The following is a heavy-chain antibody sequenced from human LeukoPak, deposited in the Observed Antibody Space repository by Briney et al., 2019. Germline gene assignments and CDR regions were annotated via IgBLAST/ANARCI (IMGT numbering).Heavy chain of an antibody. CDR2: ISSRSSYI. V-gene: IGHV3-21*01. J-gene: IGHJ4*02. CDR1: GFTFSTFT. Sequence: GGSLRLSCAVSGFTFSTFTMSWVRQAPGKGLEWVSSISSRSSYIYYADSVKGRFTISRDNAKNSLYLQMNSLRAEDTAVYYCARDSSSWYRSFPFDYWGQGTLVTVSS. CDR3: ARDSSSWYRSFPFDY. D-gene: IGHD6-13*01.